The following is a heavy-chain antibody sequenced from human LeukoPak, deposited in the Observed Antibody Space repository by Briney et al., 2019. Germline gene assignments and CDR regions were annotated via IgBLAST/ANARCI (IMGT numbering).Heavy chain of an antibody. CDR2: INHSGST. V-gene: IGHV4-34*01. D-gene: IGHD3-10*01. CDR3: ARGGMVRGVTAFDY. CDR1: SGSFSGYY. J-gene: IGHJ4*02. Sequence: SETLSLTCAVYSGSFSGYYWSWIRQPPGKGLEWIGEINHSGSTNYNPSLKSRVTISVDTSKNQFSLKLSSVTAADTAVYYCARGGMVRGVTAFDYWGQGTLVTVSS.